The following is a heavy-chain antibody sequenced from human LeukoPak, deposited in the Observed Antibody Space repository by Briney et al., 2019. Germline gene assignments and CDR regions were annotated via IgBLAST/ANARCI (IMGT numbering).Heavy chain of an antibody. D-gene: IGHD1-26*01. CDR2: ISGSGGST. Sequence: GGSLRLSCAASGFTFSSYAMSWVRQAPGKGLEWVSTISGSGGSTYYADSVKGRFTISRDNSKNTLYLQMNSLRAEDTAVYYCAKVVGATTRGYFDYWGQGTLVTVSS. CDR1: GFTFSSYA. J-gene: IGHJ4*02. V-gene: IGHV3-23*01. CDR3: AKVVGATTRGYFDY.